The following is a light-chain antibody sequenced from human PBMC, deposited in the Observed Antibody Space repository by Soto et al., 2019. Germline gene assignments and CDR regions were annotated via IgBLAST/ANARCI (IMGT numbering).Light chain of an antibody. CDR3: PQYNSPYT. Sequence: DIQMTQSPSTLSASVGDRVTNTCRASQSISTWLAWYQQKPGKAPKVLIYKASSLESGVPSRFSGSGSGTEFTLTISSLQPDDVATYYCPQYNSPYTFGQGTKLEIK. CDR2: KAS. J-gene: IGKJ2*01. CDR1: QSISTW. V-gene: IGKV1-5*03.